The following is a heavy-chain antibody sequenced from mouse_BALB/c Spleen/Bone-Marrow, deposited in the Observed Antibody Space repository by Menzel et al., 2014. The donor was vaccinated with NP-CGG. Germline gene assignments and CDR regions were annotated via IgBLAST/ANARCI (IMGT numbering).Heavy chain of an antibody. D-gene: IGHD1-1*01. CDR2: ISSGGGRT. CDR1: GFAFSSYD. V-gene: IGHV5-12-1*01. J-gene: IGHJ3*01. Sequence: EVHLVESGGGLVKPGGSLKLSCAASGFAFSSYDMSWVRQTPEKRLEWVAYISSGGGRTYYPDTVKSRFTIARDNAKNTPCLQISILKSEDTAMYYVARQSRAWFAYWGQGTLVTVSA. CDR3: ARQSRAWFAY.